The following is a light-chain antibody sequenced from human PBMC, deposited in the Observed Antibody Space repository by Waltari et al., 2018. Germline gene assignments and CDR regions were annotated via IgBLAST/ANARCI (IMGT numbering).Light chain of an antibody. CDR3: QQYDISPLT. CDR1: QTVRTTY. Sequence: EIVFTKSPGTLSLSAGERATLSCRASQTVRTTYLAWYQQKPGQAPTLLIYDTSSRATGIPDRFSGSGSGTDFSLTISSLEPEDFAVYYCQQYDISPLTFGGGTKVETK. V-gene: IGKV3-20*01. J-gene: IGKJ4*01. CDR2: DTS.